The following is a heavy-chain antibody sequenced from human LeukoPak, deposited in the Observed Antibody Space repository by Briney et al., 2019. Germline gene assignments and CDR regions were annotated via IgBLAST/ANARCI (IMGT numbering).Heavy chain of an antibody. V-gene: IGHV3-20*04. J-gene: IGHJ4*02. CDR2: VNWNGSTT. D-gene: IGHD2-15*01. CDR3: ARARTSYCSGGSCYSPPRYFDY. Sequence: PGGSLRLSCAASGFTFDDYGVSWVRQGSGKGLEWVSGVNWNGSTTVYADSVRGRFTISRDNAKNSLYLQMNSLRAEDTGLYYCARARTSYCSGGSCYSPPRYFDYWGQGTLVTVSS. CDR1: GFTFDDYG.